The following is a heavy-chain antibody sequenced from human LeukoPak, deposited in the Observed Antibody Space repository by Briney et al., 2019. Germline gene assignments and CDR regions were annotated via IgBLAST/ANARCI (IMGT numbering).Heavy chain of an antibody. CDR2: ISDGGDAT. CDR1: GFIFSYYG. D-gene: IGHD4-23*01. J-gene: IGHJ4*02. CDR3: AKERGHSKPFDY. Sequence: PGGSLRLSCEVSGFIFSYYGMNWVRQAPGKGLEWVSAISDGGDATYYADSVKGRFTISRDNSKSTLYLQMNNLRAEDTALYYCAKERGHSKPFDYWGQGTLVTVSS. V-gene: IGHV3-23*01.